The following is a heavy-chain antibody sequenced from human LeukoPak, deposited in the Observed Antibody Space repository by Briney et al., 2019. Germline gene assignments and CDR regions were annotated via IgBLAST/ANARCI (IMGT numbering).Heavy chain of an antibody. CDR3: ARDGNSGYNSDYYYGMDV. CDR1: GFTFSSYA. V-gene: IGHV3-30*04. CDR2: ISYDGSNK. Sequence: GGSLRLSCAASGFTFSSYAMHWVRQAPGKGLEWVAVISYDGSNKYYADSVKGRFTISRDNPKNTLYLQMNGLRAEDTAVYYCARDGNSGYNSDYYYGMDVWGKGTTVTVSS. D-gene: IGHD5-12*01. J-gene: IGHJ6*04.